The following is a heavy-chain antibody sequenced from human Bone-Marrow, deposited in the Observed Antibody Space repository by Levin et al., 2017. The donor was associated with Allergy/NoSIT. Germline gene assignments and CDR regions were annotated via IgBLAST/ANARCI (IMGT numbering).Heavy chain of an antibody. D-gene: IGHD5-18*01. CDR3: AKRLRDGYNYGYPDY. CDR1: GFTFSSYA. CDR2: VGGSGGSI. Sequence: GESLKISCAVSGFTFSSYAMSWVRQAPEKGLEWVSSVGGSGGSIKYADSVKGRFTISRDNSKNTLYLQMNSLRAEDTAVYYCAKRLRDGYNYGYPDYWGQGTLVTVSS. J-gene: IGHJ4*02. V-gene: IGHV3-23*01.